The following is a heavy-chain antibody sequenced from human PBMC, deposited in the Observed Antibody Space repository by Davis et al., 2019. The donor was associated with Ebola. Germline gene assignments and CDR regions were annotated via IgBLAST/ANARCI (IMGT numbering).Heavy chain of an antibody. D-gene: IGHD3-10*01. V-gene: IGHV3-21*04. Sequence: GESLKISCAASGFTFSSYWMHWVRQAPGKGLEWVSSISSSSSYIYYADSVKGRFTISRDNAKNSLYLQMNSLRAEDTAVYYCARSGSGSYIYYYGMDVWGQGTTVTVSS. CDR3: ARSGSGSYIYYYGMDV. J-gene: IGHJ6*02. CDR1: GFTFSSYW. CDR2: ISSSSSYI.